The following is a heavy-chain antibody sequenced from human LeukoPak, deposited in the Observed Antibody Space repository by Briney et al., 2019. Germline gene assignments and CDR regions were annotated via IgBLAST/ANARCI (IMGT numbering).Heavy chain of an antibody. CDR3: TRATYVDTAMVMGY. J-gene: IGHJ4*02. CDR2: IRSRAYGRKT. Sequence: GGSLRLSCTASGFTFGDYAMSWVRQAPGKGLEWVGFIRSRAYGRKTEYAESVKGRFTISRDDSKSIAYLQMNSLKTEDTAVYYCTRATYVDTAMVMGYWGQGTLVTVSS. V-gene: IGHV3-49*04. D-gene: IGHD5-18*01. CDR1: GFTFGDYA.